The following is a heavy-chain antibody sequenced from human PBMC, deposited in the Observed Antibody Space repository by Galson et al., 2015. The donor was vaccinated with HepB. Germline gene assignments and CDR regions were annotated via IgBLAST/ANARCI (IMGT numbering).Heavy chain of an antibody. V-gene: IGHV3-11*06. D-gene: IGHD1-26*01. J-gene: IGHJ3*01. CDR1: GFTFSSFY. CDR3: AGVKSGSFEVFDP. CDR2: VSGGSSYT. Sequence: SLRLSCAASGFTFSSFYMNWIRQAPGKGLEWVSFVSGGSSYTNFADSVKGRFVISRDNAKNFLYLEMNSLRVDDTAIYYCAGVKSGSFEVFDPWGQGTMVTVSS.